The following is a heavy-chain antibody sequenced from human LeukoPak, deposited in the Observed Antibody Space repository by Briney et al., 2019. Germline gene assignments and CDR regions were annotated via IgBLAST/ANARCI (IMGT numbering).Heavy chain of an antibody. Sequence: SEALSLTCIVSSGSISSYFWSWIRQPPGKGLEWIGYVHYSGTTNYNPSLRGRVTISVDTSKNQFSLKLSSVTAADTAVYYCARVLNWGSFNYYFGMDVWGQGTTVTVFS. CDR2: VHYSGTT. CDR1: SGSISSYF. D-gene: IGHD7-27*01. J-gene: IGHJ6*02. V-gene: IGHV4-59*01. CDR3: ARVLNWGSFNYYFGMDV.